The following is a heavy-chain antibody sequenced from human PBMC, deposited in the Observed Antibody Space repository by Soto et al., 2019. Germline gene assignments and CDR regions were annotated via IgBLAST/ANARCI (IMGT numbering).Heavy chain of an antibody. V-gene: IGHV1-69*13. CDR1: GGTFSSCA. Sequence: GASVKVSCKASGGTFSSCAISWVRQAPGQGPEWIGGIIPILTTPNYAQKFQGRVTIVADESTTTVYMELSSLKFEDTAVYYCATSVGIAPTGEDGMDVWGQGTSVTVSS. CDR2: IIPILTTP. D-gene: IGHD2-8*02. J-gene: IGHJ6*02. CDR3: ATSVGIAPTGEDGMDV.